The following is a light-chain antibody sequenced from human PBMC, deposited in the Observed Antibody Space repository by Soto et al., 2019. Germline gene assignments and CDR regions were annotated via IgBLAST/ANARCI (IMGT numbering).Light chain of an antibody. J-gene: IGLJ2*01. CDR1: SSNIGNNY. Sequence: QSVLTQPPSFSAAPGQKVTISCSGSSSNIGNNYVSWYQQLPGTAPKLLIYDSDKRPSGIPDRFSGSKSGTSATLGITGLQTGDEADYYCGTWDNSLSAVVFGGGTKVTVL. CDR3: GTWDNSLSAVV. CDR2: DSD. V-gene: IGLV1-51*01.